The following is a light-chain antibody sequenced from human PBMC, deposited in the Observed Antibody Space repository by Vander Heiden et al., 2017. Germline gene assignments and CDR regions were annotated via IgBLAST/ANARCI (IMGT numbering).Light chain of an antibody. CDR3: QQNYNTPYT. J-gene: IGKJ2*01. V-gene: IGKV1-39*01. CDR1: QSISTY. CDR2: GAS. Sequence: DIQMTQFPSSLSASVGDRVTITCRARQSISTYLNWYQQKPGKAPKLLIYGASSLQSGVPSRFSGSGSGTDFTLTISSLQPDDFATYYCQQNYNTPYTFGQGTELEIK.